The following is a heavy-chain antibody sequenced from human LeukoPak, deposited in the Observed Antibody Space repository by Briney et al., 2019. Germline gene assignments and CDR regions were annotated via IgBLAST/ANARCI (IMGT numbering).Heavy chain of an antibody. J-gene: IGHJ4*02. CDR2: INPNSGGT. CDR1: GYTFTGYY. CDR3: ARGITMVRGVHT. Sequence: ASVKVSCKASGYTFTGYYMHWVRQAPGQGPEWMGWINPNSGGTNYAQKFQGRVTMTRDTSISTAYMELSRLRSDDTAVYYCARGITMVRGVHTWGQGTLVTVSS. V-gene: IGHV1-2*02. D-gene: IGHD3-10*01.